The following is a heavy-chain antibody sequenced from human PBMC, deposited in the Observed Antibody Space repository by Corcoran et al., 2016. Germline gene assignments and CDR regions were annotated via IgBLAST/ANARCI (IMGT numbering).Heavy chain of an antibody. V-gene: IGHV4-61*01. CDR1: GGSVSSGSYY. J-gene: IGHJ6*02. CDR2: IYYSGST. D-gene: IGHD5-18*01. CDR3: ARTGPPWMQLWWDHGMDV. Sequence: QVQLQESGPGLVKPSETLSLTCTVSGGSVSSGSYYWSWIRQPPGKGLEWIGYIYYSGSTNYNPSLKSRVTISVDTSKNQFSLKLSSVTAADTAGDYWARTGPPWMQLWWDHGMDVWGQGTTVTVSS.